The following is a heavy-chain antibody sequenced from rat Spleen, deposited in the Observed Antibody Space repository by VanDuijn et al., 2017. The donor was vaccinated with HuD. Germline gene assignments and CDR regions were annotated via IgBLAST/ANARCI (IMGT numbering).Heavy chain of an antibody. Sequence: EVQLVESGGGLVQPGRSLKLSCAASGFTFSDYNMAWVRQAPTKGLEWVATISTRGGSTYYRDSVKGRFTISRDNAKNTLYLQMDTLRSEDSATYFCATDGYYDGTYYSVYVMDARGQGVSVTVSS. J-gene: IGHJ4*01. CDR2: ISTRGGST. D-gene: IGHD1-12*02. CDR1: GFTFSDYN. V-gene: IGHV5S23*01. CDR3: ATDGYYDGTYYSVYVMDA.